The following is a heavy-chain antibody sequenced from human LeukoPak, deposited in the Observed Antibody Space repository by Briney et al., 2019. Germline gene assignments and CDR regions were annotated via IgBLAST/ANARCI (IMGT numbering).Heavy chain of an antibody. Sequence: ASVKVSCKASGYTFTSYDINWVRQATGQGLEWLGWMNPNSGNTGYAQEFQGRVTITRDTSASTAYMELSSLRSEDMAVYYCARGHYYYASGSSFLKRGVSTFDIWGQGTMVTVSS. J-gene: IGHJ3*02. CDR3: ARGHYYYASGSSFLKRGVSTFDI. CDR2: MNPNSGNT. V-gene: IGHV1-8*03. CDR1: GYTFTSYD. D-gene: IGHD3-10*01.